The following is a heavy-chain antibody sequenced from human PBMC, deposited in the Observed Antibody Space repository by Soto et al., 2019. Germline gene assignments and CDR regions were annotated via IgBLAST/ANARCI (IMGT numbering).Heavy chain of an antibody. CDR2: IVVGSGNT. CDR1: GFTFTSSA. V-gene: IGHV1-58*02. D-gene: IGHD2-2*01. J-gene: IGHJ6*02. Sequence: QMQLVQSGPEVKKPGTSVKVACKASGFTFTSSAMQWVRQARGQRLEWIGCIVVGSGNTNYAQKCQERDTMTRDMSTSTAYMELSSLRSEDTAVYYCAAAHEVVGPAAASRGYYYYGMDVWGQGTTVTVSS. CDR3: AAAHEVVGPAAASRGYYYYGMDV.